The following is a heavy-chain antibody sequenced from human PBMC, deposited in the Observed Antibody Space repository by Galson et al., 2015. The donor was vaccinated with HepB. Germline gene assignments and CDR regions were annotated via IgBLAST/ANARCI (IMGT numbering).Heavy chain of an antibody. Sequence: SLRLSCAASGFTFSSYSMKWVRQAPGKGLEWVSSISSSSTYIYYADSVKGRFTISRDNAKSSLYLQMNSLRAEDTAVYYCARDGGVIRQWLVGYFDSWGQGTLVTVSS. J-gene: IGHJ4*02. CDR1: GFTFSSYS. CDR2: ISSSSTYI. D-gene: IGHD6-19*01. CDR3: ARDGGVIRQWLVGYFDS. V-gene: IGHV3-21*01.